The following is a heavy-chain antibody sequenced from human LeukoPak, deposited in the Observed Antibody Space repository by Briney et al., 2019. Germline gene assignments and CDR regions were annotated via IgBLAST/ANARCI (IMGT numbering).Heavy chain of an antibody. J-gene: IGHJ4*02. V-gene: IGHV4-34*01. CDR1: GGSFSGYY. CDR3: ARVPHNIAAAGRSSGISY. D-gene: IGHD6-13*01. CDR2: INHSGST. Sequence: SETLSLTCAVYGGSFSGYYWSWIRQPPGKGLEWIGEINHSGSTNYNPSLKSRVTISVDTSKNQFSLKLSSVTAADTAVYYCARVPHNIAAAGRSSGISYWGQGTLVTVSS.